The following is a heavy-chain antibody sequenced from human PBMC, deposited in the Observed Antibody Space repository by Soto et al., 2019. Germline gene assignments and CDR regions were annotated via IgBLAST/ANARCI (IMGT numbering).Heavy chain of an antibody. CDR2: IYPGDSDT. V-gene: IGHV5-51*01. J-gene: IGHJ4*02. CDR3: ARQAYSYGYYFDY. CDR1: GYSFTSYW. D-gene: IGHD5-18*01. Sequence: PGESLKISCKGSGYSFTSYWVGWVRQMPGKGLEWMGIIYPGDSDTRYSPSFQGHVTISADKSISTAYLQWSSLKASDTAMYYCARQAYSYGYYFDYWGQGTLVTVSS.